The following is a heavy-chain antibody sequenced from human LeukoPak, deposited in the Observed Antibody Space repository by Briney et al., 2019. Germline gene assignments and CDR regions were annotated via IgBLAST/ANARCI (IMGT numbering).Heavy chain of an antibody. V-gene: IGHV4-31*03. CDR1: GGSLSSGGYC. D-gene: IGHD7-27*01. CDR2: IYYVGNT. CDR3: ARFSTRLTGERIGAFDL. J-gene: IGHJ3*01. Sequence: SQTLSLTCTVSGGSLSSGGYCWTWIRQHPGKGLEWLAYIYYVGNTYYNPSLKSRLSISANTSKNHFSLNLSSVTAADTAIYYCARFSTRLTGERIGAFDLWGQGTMVTVSS.